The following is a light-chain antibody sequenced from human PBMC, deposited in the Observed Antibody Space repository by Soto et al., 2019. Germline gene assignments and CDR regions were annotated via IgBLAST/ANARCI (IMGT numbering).Light chain of an antibody. Sequence: DIQMTQSPSSLAASIGDRVTITCRASQRITTYLNWYQQKPGKAPNLLITATSTLQSGVPSRFSGSGSGTDFTLTISCLQSEDFATYYCQQYYSFPYTFGQATRLEI. CDR2: ATS. CDR1: QRITTY. J-gene: IGKJ5*01. V-gene: IGKV1-39*01. CDR3: QQYYSFPYT.